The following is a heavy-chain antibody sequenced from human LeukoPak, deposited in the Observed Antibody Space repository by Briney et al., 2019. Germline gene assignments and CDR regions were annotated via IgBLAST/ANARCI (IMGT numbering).Heavy chain of an antibody. CDR1: GGSISRGSYY. Sequence: SETLSLTCTVSGGSISRGSYYWSWIRQPDGKGLEWIGCIYTSGSTNYNPSLKSRVTISVDTSKNQFSLKLSSVTAADTAVYYCARASGYSSCWYPFDYWGQGTLVTVSS. D-gene: IGHD6-19*01. CDR3: ARASGYSSCWYPFDY. CDR2: IYTSGST. V-gene: IGHV4-61*02. J-gene: IGHJ4*02.